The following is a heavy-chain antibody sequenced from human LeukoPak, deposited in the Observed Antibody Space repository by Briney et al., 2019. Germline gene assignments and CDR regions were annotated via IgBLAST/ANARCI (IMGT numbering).Heavy chain of an antibody. CDR3: ARSLAAAGNNWFDP. J-gene: IGHJ5*02. V-gene: IGHV1-18*01. D-gene: IGHD6-13*01. CDR2: ISAYNGNT. CDR1: GYTFTSYG. Sequence: ASVKVSCKASGYTFTSYGISWVRQAPGQGLEWMVWISAYNGNTNYAQKLQGRVTMTTDTSTSTAYMELRSLRSDDTAVYYCARSLAAAGNNWFDPWGQGTLVTVSS.